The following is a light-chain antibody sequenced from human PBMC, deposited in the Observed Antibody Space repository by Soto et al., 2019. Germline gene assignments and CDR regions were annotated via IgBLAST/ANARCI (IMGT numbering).Light chain of an antibody. Sequence: EIVLTQSPGTLSLSPGERATLSCRASQSVSSSYLAWYQQKPGQAPRLLIYGASSRATGIPDRFSSSGSGTDLTRSISRLQPDDVAVYYCQQSGSSLTWTFGQGTKVEIK. CDR2: GAS. J-gene: IGKJ1*01. V-gene: IGKV3-20*01. CDR1: QSVSSSY. CDR3: QQSGSSLTWT.